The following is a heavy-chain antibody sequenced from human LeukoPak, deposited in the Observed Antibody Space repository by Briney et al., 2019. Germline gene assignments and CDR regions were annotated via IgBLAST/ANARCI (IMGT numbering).Heavy chain of an antibody. CDR2: ISGSGGST. D-gene: IGHD6-19*01. CDR1: GFTFSSYW. CDR3: AKDLMAYSSGNNWFDP. J-gene: IGHJ5*02. V-gene: IGHV3-23*01. Sequence: QAGGSLRLSCAASGFTFSSYWMSWVRQAPGKGLEWVSAISGSGGSTYYADSVKGRFTISRDNSKNTLYLQMNSLRAEDTAVYYCAKDLMAYSSGNNWFDPWGQGTLVTVSS.